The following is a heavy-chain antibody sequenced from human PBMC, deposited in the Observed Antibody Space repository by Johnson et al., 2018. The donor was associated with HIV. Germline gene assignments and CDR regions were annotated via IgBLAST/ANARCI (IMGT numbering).Heavy chain of an antibody. CDR3: AKVGGSHDYVWGSYPGN. CDR2: ISYDGSNK. Sequence: QMLLVESGGGLVQPGGSLRLSCAAFGFTFFDYYMSWIRQAPGKGLEWVAVISYDGSNKYYADSVKGRFTISRDNSKNTLYLQMKSLRAEDTAVYYCAKVGGSHDYVWGSYPGNWGQGTMVIVSS. CDR1: GFTFFDYY. V-gene: IGHV3-30*18. J-gene: IGHJ3*01. D-gene: IGHD3-16*02.